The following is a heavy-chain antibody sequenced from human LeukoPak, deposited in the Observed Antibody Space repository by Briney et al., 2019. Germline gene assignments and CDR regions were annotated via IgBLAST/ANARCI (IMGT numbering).Heavy chain of an antibody. J-gene: IGHJ3*02. CDR1: GYTFTSYY. CDR2: INPSGGST. CDR3: ARMVKQLVGFYAFDI. Sequence: ASVKVSCKASGYTFTSYYMHWVRQAPGQGLEWMGIINPSGGSTSYAQKFQGRVTMTRDTSTSTVYMELSSLRSEDTAVYYCARMVKQLVGFYAFDIWGQGTMVTVSS. V-gene: IGHV1-46*01. D-gene: IGHD6-6*01.